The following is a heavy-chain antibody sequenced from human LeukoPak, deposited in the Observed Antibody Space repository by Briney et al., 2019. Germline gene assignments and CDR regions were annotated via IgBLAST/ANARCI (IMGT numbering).Heavy chain of an antibody. D-gene: IGHD1-26*01. CDR2: ISSSSSYI. V-gene: IGHV3-21*01. CDR3: ARVVGAYDAFDI. J-gene: IGHJ3*02. Sequence: GGSLRLSCAASGFTFSAYTINWVRQAPGKGLEWVSSISSSSSYIYYADSVKGRFTISRDNAKNSLYLQMNSLRAEDTAVYYCARVVGAYDAFDIWGQGTMVTVSS. CDR1: GFTFSAYT.